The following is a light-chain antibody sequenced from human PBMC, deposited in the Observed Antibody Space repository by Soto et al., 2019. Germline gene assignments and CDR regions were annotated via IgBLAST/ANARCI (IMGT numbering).Light chain of an antibody. Sequence: NFMLTQPDSVSESPGKTVTLSCTRSSGTIASFYVQWYQQRPGSAPTTVIFEDNQRPSGVPDRFSGSIDSSSNSASLTISGLQTEDEADYYCQSYDSSNHVVFGGGTKLTVL. J-gene: IGLJ2*01. CDR3: QSYDSSNHVV. V-gene: IGLV6-57*04. CDR2: EDN. CDR1: SGTIASFY.